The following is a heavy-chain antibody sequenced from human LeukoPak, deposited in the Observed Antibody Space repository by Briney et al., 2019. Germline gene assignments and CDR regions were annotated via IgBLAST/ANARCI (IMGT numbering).Heavy chain of an antibody. CDR2: ISGSGDNT. Sequence: GGSLRLSCAASRFTFSSYAMNWVRQAPGKGLEWVSGISGSGDNTYYADSVKGRFTISRDNSKNTLYVQVNSLGTEDTAAHYCAKGSYYDSSGSFYFDYWGQGTLVTVSS. J-gene: IGHJ4*02. CDR1: RFTFSSYA. CDR3: AKGSYYDSSGSFYFDY. D-gene: IGHD3-22*01. V-gene: IGHV3-23*01.